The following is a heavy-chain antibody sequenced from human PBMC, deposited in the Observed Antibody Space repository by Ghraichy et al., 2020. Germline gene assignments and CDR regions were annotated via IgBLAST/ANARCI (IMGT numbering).Heavy chain of an antibody. CDR3: AKKYRIGWFPFDH. V-gene: IGHV3-23*01. CDR1: GFTFSNYA. Sequence: GGSLRLSCAASGFTFSNYALSWVRQAPGKGLEWVSGISGTGGSTYYADSVKGRFTISRDNSKNTLYLQMNSLRAEDTAVYYCAKKYRIGWFPFDHWGQGTLVTVSS. D-gene: IGHD6-19*01. CDR2: ISGTGGST. J-gene: IGHJ4*02.